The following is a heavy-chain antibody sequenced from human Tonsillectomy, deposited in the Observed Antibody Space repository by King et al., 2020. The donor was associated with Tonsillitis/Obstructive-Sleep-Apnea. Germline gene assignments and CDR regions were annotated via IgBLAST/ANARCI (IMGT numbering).Heavy chain of an antibody. CDR1: GFTFSDYY. D-gene: IGHD3-22*01. J-gene: IGHJ4*02. Sequence: QVQLVESGGDLVKPGGSLRLSCAASGFTFSDYYMSWFRQAPGKGLEWVSYISSSASTIYYADSVKGRFTISRDNAKDSLYLQMNSLRAEDTAVYYCASPKYYYDSDGYYFAYWGQGTLVTVSS. CDR3: ASPKYYYDSDGYYFAY. V-gene: IGHV3-11*01. CDR2: ISSSASTI.